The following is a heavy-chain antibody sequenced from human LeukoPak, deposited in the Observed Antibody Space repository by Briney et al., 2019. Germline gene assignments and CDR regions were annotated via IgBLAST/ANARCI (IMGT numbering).Heavy chain of an antibody. CDR2: ISRSDSTT. CDR1: GFTFSDYY. Sequence: GGSLRLSCAASGFTFSDYYMIWIRQAPGKGLEWVSYISRSDSTTYYADSVKGRFTISRDNAKNSLYLQINSLRAEDTAVYYCAKDQVYYYDSSGYWVWGQGTLVTVSS. J-gene: IGHJ4*02. D-gene: IGHD3-22*01. V-gene: IGHV3-11*01. CDR3: AKDQVYYYDSSGYWV.